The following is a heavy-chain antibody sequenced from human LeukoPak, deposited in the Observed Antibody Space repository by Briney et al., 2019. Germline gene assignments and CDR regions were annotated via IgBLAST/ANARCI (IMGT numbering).Heavy chain of an antibody. V-gene: IGHV4-59*08. CDR1: GGSISSYC. CDR3: ARLAHYYYYYMDV. Sequence: SETLSLTCTVSGGSISSYCWSWIRQPPGKGLEWIGYIYYSGSTNYNPSLKSRVTISVDTSKNQFSLKLSSVTAADTAVYYCARLAHYYYYYMDVWGKGTTVTVSS. J-gene: IGHJ6*03. CDR2: IYYSGST.